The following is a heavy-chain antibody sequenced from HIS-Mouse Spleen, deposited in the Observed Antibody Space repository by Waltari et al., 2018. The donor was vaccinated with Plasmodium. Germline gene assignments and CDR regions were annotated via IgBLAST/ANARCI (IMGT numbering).Heavy chain of an antibody. J-gene: IGHJ3*02. D-gene: IGHD6-19*01. CDR3: ARGSAGDAFDI. V-gene: IGHV1-18*01. CDR2: ISPYNCNT. Sequence: QVQLVQSGAEVKKPGASVKVSCKASGYTFTSYGIRWVRQASGQGFEWMGWISPYNCNTNFAQKLQGRVTMTTDTSTSTAYMEVRSLRSDDTAVYYCARGSAGDAFDIWGQGTMVTVSS. CDR1: GYTFTSYG.